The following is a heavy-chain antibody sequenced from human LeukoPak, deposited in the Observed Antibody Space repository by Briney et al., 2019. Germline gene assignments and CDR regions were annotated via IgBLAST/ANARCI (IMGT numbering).Heavy chain of an antibody. J-gene: IGHJ4*02. CDR3: AKDGTYYDSSGYHDY. Sequence: GRSLRLSCAASGFTFSSYGMHWVRQAPGKGLEWVAVIWYDGSNKYYADSVKGRFTISRDNSKNTLYLQMNSLRAEDTAVYYCAKDGTYYDSSGYHDYWGQGTLVTVSS. V-gene: IGHV3-33*06. D-gene: IGHD3-22*01. CDR1: GFTFSSYG. CDR2: IWYDGSNK.